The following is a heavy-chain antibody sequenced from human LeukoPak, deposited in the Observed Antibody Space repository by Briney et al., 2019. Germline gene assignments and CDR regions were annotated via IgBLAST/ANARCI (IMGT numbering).Heavy chain of an antibody. V-gene: IGHV6-1*01. J-gene: IGHJ5*02. Sequence: SQTLSLTCAISGDSVSSNSAAWNWIRQSPSRGLEWLGRTYYRSKWYNDYAVSVKSRITINPDTSKNQFSLQLNSVTPEDTAVYYCARDRPNGYSSGWDNWFDPWGQGTLVTVSS. D-gene: IGHD6-19*01. CDR1: GDSVSSNSAA. CDR3: ARDRPNGYSSGWDNWFDP. CDR2: TYYRSKWYN.